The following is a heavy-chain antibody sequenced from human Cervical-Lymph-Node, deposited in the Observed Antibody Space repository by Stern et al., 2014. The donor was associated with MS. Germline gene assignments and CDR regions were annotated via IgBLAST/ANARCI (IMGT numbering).Heavy chain of an antibody. D-gene: IGHD5-12*01. CDR1: GVFISRGGDY. V-gene: IGHV4-31*03. J-gene: IGHJ6*02. CDR2: IYYSGST. Sequence: HVQLQESGPGLVRPSQTLSLTCTVSGVFISRGGDYWTWIRPHPGKGLGWVGSIYYSGSTYYNPSLKGRLLISLDTSGNHFSLNLNSVTAADTAVYYCARDVYSDSRRGLDVWGQGTTVTVSS. CDR3: ARDVYSDSRRGLDV.